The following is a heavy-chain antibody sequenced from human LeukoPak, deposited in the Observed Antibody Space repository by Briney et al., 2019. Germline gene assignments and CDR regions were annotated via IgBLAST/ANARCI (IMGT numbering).Heavy chain of an antibody. CDR3: AREDRDSSGYYFDY. CDR2: IKQDGSEK. Sequence: PGGSLRLSCAASGFTFSSYWMSWVRQAPGKGLEWVANIKQDGSEKYYVDSVKGRFTISRDNAKNSLYLQMNSLRAEDTAVYYCAREDRDSSGYYFDYWGQGTLVTVSS. CDR1: GFTFSSYW. J-gene: IGHJ4*02. V-gene: IGHV3-7*01. D-gene: IGHD3-22*01.